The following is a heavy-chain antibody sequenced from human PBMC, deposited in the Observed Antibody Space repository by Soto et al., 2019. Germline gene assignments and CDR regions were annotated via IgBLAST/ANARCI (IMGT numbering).Heavy chain of an antibody. CDR2: ISNNGAST. V-gene: IGHV3-23*01. CDR1: GFTFSTYV. Sequence: EVQLLESGGGLVQPGGSLRLSCAASGFTFSTYVMSWVRQAPGKGLEWVSTISNNGASTFYADSVKGRFTISRDNSRNSLYLQMNSLRAEDTAVYYCAGGIAYYYYGMDVWGQGTTVTVSS. CDR3: AGGIAYYYYGMDV. D-gene: IGHD6-13*01. J-gene: IGHJ6*02.